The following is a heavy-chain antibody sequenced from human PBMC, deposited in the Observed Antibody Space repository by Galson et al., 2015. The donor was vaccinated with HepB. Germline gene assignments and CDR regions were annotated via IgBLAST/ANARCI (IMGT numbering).Heavy chain of an antibody. CDR1: GCTFSSYA. CDR2: IIPIFGKA. J-gene: IGHJ3*02. V-gene: IGHV1-69*13. CDR3: ARVMGFPSSAFHI. Sequence: SVKVSCKASGCTFSSYAISWVRQAPGQGLEWMGGIIPIFGKANYAQKFQGRVTITADESTSTAYMELSSLRSEDTAVYYCARVMGFPSSAFHIWGQVTIVTVSS. D-gene: IGHD3-10*01.